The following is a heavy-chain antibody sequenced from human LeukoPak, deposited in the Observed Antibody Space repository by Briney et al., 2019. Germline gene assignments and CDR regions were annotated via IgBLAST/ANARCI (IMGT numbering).Heavy chain of an antibody. CDR1: GFTFSSYA. D-gene: IGHD2-15*01. Sequence: GGSLRLSCAASGFTFSSYAMSWVRQAPGKGLEWVSAISGSGGSTYYADSVKGRVTISRDNSKNTLYLQMNSLRAEDTAVYCAGGLLGCGGGSCYPTDYWGQGTLVTVSS. J-gene: IGHJ4*02. CDR2: ISGSGGST. V-gene: IGHV3-23*01. CDR3: GGLLGCGGGSCYPTDY.